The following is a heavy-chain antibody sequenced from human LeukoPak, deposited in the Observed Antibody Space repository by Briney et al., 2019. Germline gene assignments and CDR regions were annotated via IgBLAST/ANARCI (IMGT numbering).Heavy chain of an antibody. CDR3: ARDHKGGTMVRGVQADAFDI. J-gene: IGHJ3*02. CDR1: GGSISSYY. CDR2: IYTSGST. Sequence: SETLSLTCTVSGGSISSYYWSWIRQPAGKGLEWIGRIYTSGSTNYNPSLKSRVTMSVDTPKNQFSLKLSSVTAADTAVYYCARDHKGGTMVRGVQADAFDIWGQGTMVTVSS. D-gene: IGHD3-10*01. V-gene: IGHV4-4*07.